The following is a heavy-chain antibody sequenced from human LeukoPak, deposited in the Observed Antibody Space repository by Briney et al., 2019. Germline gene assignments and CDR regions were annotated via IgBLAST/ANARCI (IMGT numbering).Heavy chain of an antibody. CDR1: GVSVSSYY. CDR3: ARKDGDI. Sequence: PSETLSLTCTVSGVSVSSYYWIWIRQTAGRGLEWIGRIDASGSTNFNPSLKSRVTMSVDSSKNQFSLKLSSVTAADTALYYCARKDGDIWGQGRMVTVSS. J-gene: IGHJ3*02. CDR2: IDASGST. D-gene: IGHD5-24*01. V-gene: IGHV4-4*07.